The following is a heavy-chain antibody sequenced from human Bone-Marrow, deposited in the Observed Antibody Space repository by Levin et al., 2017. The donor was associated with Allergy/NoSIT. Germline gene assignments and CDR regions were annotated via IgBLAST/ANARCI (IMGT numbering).Heavy chain of an antibody. CDR2: IWYDGSNK. J-gene: IGHJ4*02. CDR1: GFTFSSYG. V-gene: IGHV3-33*01. CDR3: ARDPKGRDKGYYFDY. Sequence: GESLKISCAASGFTFSSYGMHWVRQAPGKGLEWVAVIWYDGSNKYYADSVKGRFTISRDNSKNTLYLQMNSLRAEDTAVYYCARDPKGRDKGYYFDYWGQGTLVTVSS. D-gene: IGHD2-15*01.